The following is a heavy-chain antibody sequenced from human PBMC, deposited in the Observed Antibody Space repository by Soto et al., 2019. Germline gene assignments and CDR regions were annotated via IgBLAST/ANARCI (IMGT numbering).Heavy chain of an antibody. D-gene: IGHD5-18*01. J-gene: IGHJ4*02. V-gene: IGHV4-61*01. CDR1: GGSVSSGNYY. CDR3: ARDHPHSYGVYYFDY. Sequence: SETLSLTCTVSGGSVSSGNYYWNWIRQSPGKGLEWIGYIYSSGSTHYNPSLQNRVTISIDTSKNQVSLKVNSVTAADTAVYYCARDHPHSYGVYYFDYWGQGTPVTVSS. CDR2: IYSSGST.